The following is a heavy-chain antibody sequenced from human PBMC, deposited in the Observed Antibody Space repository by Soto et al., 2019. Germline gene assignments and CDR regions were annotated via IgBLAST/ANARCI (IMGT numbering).Heavy chain of an antibody. CDR1: GGSISSGGYY. J-gene: IGHJ6*02. Sequence: SETLSLTCTVSGGSISSGGYYWSWIRQHPGKGLEWIGYIYYSGSTYYNPSLKSRVTISVDTSKNQFSLKLSSVTAADTAVYYRARNPPYIATKNYGMDVWGQGTTVTVSS. CDR2: IYYSGST. D-gene: IGHD6-13*01. V-gene: IGHV4-31*03. CDR3: ARNPPYIATKNYGMDV.